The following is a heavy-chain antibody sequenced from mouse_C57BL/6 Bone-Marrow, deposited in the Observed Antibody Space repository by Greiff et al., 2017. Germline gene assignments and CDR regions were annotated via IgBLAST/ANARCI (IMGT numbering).Heavy chain of an antibody. V-gene: IGHV1-59*01. CDR2: IDPSDSYT. Sequence: QVQLQQPGAELVRPGTSVKLSCKASGYTFTSYWMHWVKQRPGQGLEWIGVIDPSDSYTNYNQKFKGQATLTVDTSSSTAYMQLSSLTSEDSAVXYCARSLSYFDYWGQGTTLTVSS. CDR3: ARSLSYFDY. D-gene: IGHD6-1*01. CDR1: GYTFTSYW. J-gene: IGHJ2*01.